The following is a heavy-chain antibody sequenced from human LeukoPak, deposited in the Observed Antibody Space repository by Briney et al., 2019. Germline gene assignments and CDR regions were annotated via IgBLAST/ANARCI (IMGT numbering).Heavy chain of an antibody. V-gene: IGHV3-23*01. CDR2: ITGNSDIT. Sequence: GGSLRLSCAASGFTFSTYAMNWVRQAPGKGLEWVSVITGNSDITYYADSVKGRFTISRDNSKNTLYLQMNSLRAEDTAAYYCAKDLRPDGVYDFDYWGQGTLVTVSS. J-gene: IGHJ4*02. CDR3: AKDLRPDGVYDFDY. D-gene: IGHD5/OR15-5a*01. CDR1: GFTFSTYA.